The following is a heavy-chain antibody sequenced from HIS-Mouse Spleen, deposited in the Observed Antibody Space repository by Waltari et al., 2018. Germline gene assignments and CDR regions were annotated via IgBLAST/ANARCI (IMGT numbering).Heavy chain of an antibody. V-gene: IGHV4-39*07. D-gene: IGHD6-13*01. CDR1: GGSISSSSYY. CDR2: IYYSGST. J-gene: IGHJ2*01. Sequence: QLQLQEPGPGLVKPSETLSPTCTVSGGSISSSSYYSGWIRQPPGKGLEWIGSIYYSGSTYYNPSLKSRVTISVDTSKNQFSLKLSSVTAADTAVYYCAREIPYSSSWYDWYFDLWGRGTLVTVSS. CDR3: AREIPYSSSWYDWYFDL.